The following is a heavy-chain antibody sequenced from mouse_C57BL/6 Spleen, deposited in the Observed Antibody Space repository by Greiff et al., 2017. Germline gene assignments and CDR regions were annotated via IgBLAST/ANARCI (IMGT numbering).Heavy chain of an antibody. CDR3: AAETLYAMDY. V-gene: IGHV1-69*01. J-gene: IGHJ4*01. CDR1: GYTFTSYW. CDR2: IDPSDSYT. Sequence: QVQLQQPGAELVMPGASVKLSCKASGYTFTSYWMHRVKQRPGQGLEWIGEIDPSDSYTNYNQKFKGKSTLTVDKSSSTAYMQLSSLTSEDSAVYYCAAETLYAMDYWGQGTSVTVSS.